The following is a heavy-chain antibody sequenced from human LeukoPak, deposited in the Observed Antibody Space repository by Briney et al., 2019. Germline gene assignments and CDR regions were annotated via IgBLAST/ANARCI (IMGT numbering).Heavy chain of an antibody. V-gene: IGHV4-61*05. CDR2: IYYSGST. D-gene: IGHD3-22*01. CDR1: GGSISSSSYY. Sequence: SETLSLTCTVSGGSISSSSYYWGWIRQPPGKGLEWIGYIYYSGSTNYNPSLKSRVTISVDTSKNQFSLKLSSVTAADTAVYYCARGPYYYDSSGYYFGGLDYWGQGTLVTVSS. J-gene: IGHJ4*02. CDR3: ARGPYYYDSSGYYFGGLDY.